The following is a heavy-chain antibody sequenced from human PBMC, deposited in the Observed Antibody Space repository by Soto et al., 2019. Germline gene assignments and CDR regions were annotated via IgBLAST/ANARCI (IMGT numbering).Heavy chain of an antibody. CDR1: GFTFSSYW. CDR3: ARDNSDYDLDY. V-gene: IGHV3-20*04. CDR2: ISRNGVST. Sequence: GGSLRLSCAASGFTFSSYWMSWVRQAPGKGLEWVSGISRNGVSTGYADSVKGRFTISRDNAKKSLYLQMNNLRPEDTALYYCARDNSDYDLDYWGQGTLVTVSS. D-gene: IGHD5-12*01. J-gene: IGHJ4*02.